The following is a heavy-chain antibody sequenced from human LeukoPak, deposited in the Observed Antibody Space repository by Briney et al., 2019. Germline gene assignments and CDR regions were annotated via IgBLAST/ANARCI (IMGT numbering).Heavy chain of an antibody. CDR2: IYYSGST. D-gene: IGHD6-13*01. CDR3: ARHEEQQLAY. Sequence: PSETLSLTCTVSGGSISSYYWSWIRQPPGEGLEWIGYIYYSGSTNYNPSLKSRVTISVDTSKNQFSLKLSSVTAADTAVYYCARHEEQQLAYWGQGTLVTVSS. CDR1: GGSISSYY. V-gene: IGHV4-59*08. J-gene: IGHJ4*02.